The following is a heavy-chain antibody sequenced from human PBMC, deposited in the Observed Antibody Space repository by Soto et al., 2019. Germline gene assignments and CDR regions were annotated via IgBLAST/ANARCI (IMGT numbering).Heavy chain of an antibody. V-gene: IGHV3-23*01. Sequence: EVQLLESGGGLVQPGGSLRLSCAASGFAFTSSAMAWVRQAPGKGLQWVSAITVAGGGTYYADSVKGRFTLSRDNSKNPLFLQMNSLSAEDTALSFCAQWPPSQKMGVTTHWGQGTLVSVSS. D-gene: IGHD6-19*01. CDR2: ITVAGGGT. CDR1: GFAFTSSA. J-gene: IGHJ4*02. CDR3: AQWPPSQKMGVTTH.